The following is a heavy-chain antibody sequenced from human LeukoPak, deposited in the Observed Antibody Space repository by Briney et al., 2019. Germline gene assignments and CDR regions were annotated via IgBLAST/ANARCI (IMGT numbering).Heavy chain of an antibody. CDR1: GFTFSGYA. Sequence: GGSLRLSCAASGFTFSGYAMTWVRQAPGKGLEWVSIISAGGVNTFYADSVKGRFTISSDYSKNTLYLQMNSLRAEDTAVYYCAKVTAQLRYFDWFDAFDIWGQGTMVTVSS. J-gene: IGHJ3*02. D-gene: IGHD3-9*01. CDR3: AKVTAQLRYFDWFDAFDI. V-gene: IGHV3-23*01. CDR2: ISAGGVNT.